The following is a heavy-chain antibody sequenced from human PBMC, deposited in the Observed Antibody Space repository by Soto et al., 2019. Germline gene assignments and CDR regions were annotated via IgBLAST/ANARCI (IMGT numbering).Heavy chain of an antibody. Sequence: PSETLSLTCTVSGGSISSYYWSWIRQPPGKGLEWIGYIYYSGSTNYNPSLKSRVTISVDTSKNQFSLKLSSVTAADTAVYYCAGYSYGRFDYWGQGTLVTVSS. CDR2: IYYSGST. J-gene: IGHJ4*02. CDR3: AGYSYGRFDY. V-gene: IGHV4-59*08. D-gene: IGHD5-18*01. CDR1: GGSISSYY.